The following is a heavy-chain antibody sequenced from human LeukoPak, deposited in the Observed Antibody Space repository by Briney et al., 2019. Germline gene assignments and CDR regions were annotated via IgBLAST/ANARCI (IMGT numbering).Heavy chain of an antibody. V-gene: IGHV4-39*02. CDR2: IYESGRT. Sequence: SETLSLTCTVSGGSISSGYHYWGWIRQPPGKGLEWVGSIYESGRTHYNPSLRSRITISVDTSKNQFSLELSSVTAADTAVYYCARDKEVRGVSYYYYYGMDVWGQGTTVTVSS. D-gene: IGHD3-10*01. J-gene: IGHJ6*02. CDR3: ARDKEVRGVSYYYYYGMDV. CDR1: GGSISSGYHY.